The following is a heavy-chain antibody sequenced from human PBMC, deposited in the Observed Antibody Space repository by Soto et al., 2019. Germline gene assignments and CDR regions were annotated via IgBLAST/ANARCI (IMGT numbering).Heavy chain of an antibody. J-gene: IGHJ4*02. CDR1: GGSISSYF. CDR2: IYYSGST. Sequence: SETLSLTCTVSGGSISSYFWSWIRQPPGKGLEWIGYIYYSGSTNYNPSLKSRVTISVDTSKNQFSLKLSSVTAADTAVYYCARGLPANYWGQGTLVTVSS. V-gene: IGHV4-59*01. CDR3: ARGLPANY.